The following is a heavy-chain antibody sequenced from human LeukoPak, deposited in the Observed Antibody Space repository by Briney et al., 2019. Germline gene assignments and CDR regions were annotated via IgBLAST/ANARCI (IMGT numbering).Heavy chain of an antibody. CDR1: GGTFSSYA. CDR2: IIPIFGTA. V-gene: IGHV1-69*13. J-gene: IGHJ3*02. Sequence: GASVKVSCKASGGTFSSYAISWVRQAPGQGLEWMGGIIPIFGTANYAQKFQGRVTITADESTSTACMELSSLRSEDTAVYYCASSSGRTAVLRASHLFDIWGQGTMVTVSS. CDR3: ASSSGRTAVLRASHLFDI. D-gene: IGHD2-15*01.